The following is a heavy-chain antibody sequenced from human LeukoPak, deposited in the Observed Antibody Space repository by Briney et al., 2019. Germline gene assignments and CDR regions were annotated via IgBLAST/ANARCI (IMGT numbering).Heavy chain of an antibody. CDR3: ASYFWSGYYYDY. CDR1: GGTFSSYT. D-gene: IGHD3-3*01. J-gene: IGHJ4*02. CDR2: IIPILGIA. Sequence: SVKVSCKASGGTFSSYTISWVRQAPGQGLEWMGRIIPILGIANYAQKFQGRVTITADKSTSTAYMELSSLRSGDTAVYYCASYFWSGYYYDYWGQGTLVTVSS. V-gene: IGHV1-69*02.